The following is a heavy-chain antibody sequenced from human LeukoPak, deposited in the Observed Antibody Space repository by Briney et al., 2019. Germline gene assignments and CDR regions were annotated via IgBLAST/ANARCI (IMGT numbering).Heavy chain of an antibody. CDR1: GFTFRNYV. CDR3: AKGKWLRLPSSIDY. J-gene: IGHJ4*02. Sequence: GGSLRLSCAASGFTFRNYVIHWVRQAPGKGLEWVAVTSSDLNVKLYADSVKGRFTISRDNSKNTLYLQMNSLRAEDTAVYYCAKGKWLRLPSSIDYWGQGTLVTVSS. D-gene: IGHD5-12*01. CDR2: TSSDLNVK. V-gene: IGHV3-30*18.